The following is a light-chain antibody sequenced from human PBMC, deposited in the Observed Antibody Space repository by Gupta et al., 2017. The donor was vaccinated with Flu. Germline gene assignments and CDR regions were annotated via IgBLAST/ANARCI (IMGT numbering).Light chain of an antibody. V-gene: IGKV3-20*01. Sequence: ERVTLSCRAGESIDRNLLVWYHQKPGQAPRVLIYGTSNRAPGIPDRFSGGGSGTDFTLTINRLEPEDSGVFYCHQYKTSPYTFGQGTKVEIK. CDR2: GTS. J-gene: IGKJ2*01. CDR3: HQYKTSPYT. CDR1: ESIDRNL.